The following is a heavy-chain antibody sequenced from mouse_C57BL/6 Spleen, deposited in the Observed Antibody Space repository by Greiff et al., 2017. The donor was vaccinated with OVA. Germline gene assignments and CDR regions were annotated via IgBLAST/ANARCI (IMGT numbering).Heavy chain of an antibody. CDR2: IHPNSGST. V-gene: IGHV1-64*01. Sequence: VQLQQPGAELVKPGASVKLSCKASGYTFTSYWMHWVKQRPGQGLEWIGMIHPNSGSTNYNEKFKSKATLTVDKSSSTAYMQLSSLTSEDSAVYYCARSAIDYGSAMDYWGQGTSVTVSS. J-gene: IGHJ4*01. CDR1: GYTFTSYW. CDR3: ARSAIDYGSAMDY. D-gene: IGHD1-1*01.